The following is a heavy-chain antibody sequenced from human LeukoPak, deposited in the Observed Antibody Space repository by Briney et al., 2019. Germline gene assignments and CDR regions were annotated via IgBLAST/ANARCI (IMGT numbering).Heavy chain of an antibody. V-gene: IGHV3-7*01. Sequence: GGSLRLSCAGSGFTFRRSWMTWVRQAPGKGLEWVASIIQDGDVQHYLDSVKGRFTISRDNAENSLYLQMNSLRAEDTAVYYCAKLLGDVTTLDYWGQGTLVTVSS. J-gene: IGHJ4*02. CDR1: GFTFRRSW. CDR2: IIQDGDVQ. CDR3: AKLLGDVTTLDY. D-gene: IGHD1-26*01.